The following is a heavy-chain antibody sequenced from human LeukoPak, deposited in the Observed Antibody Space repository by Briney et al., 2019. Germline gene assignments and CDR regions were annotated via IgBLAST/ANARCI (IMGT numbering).Heavy chain of an antibody. CDR3: ARVDNIVVVPAASYYFDY. V-gene: IGHV3-20*04. D-gene: IGHD2-2*01. CDR2: INWNGGST. J-gene: IGHJ4*02. Sequence: PGGSLRLSCAASGFTFDDYGMSWVRQAPGKGLEWVSGINWNGGSTGYADSVKGRFTISRDNAKNSRYLQMNSLRAEDTALYYCARVDNIVVVPAASYYFDYWGQGPLVTVSS. CDR1: GFTFDDYG.